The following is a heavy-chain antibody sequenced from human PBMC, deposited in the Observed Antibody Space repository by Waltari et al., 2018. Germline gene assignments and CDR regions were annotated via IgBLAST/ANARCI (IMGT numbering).Heavy chain of an antibody. CDR2: IKQDGSEK. V-gene: IGHV3-7*01. CDR3: ARDYYYDFWSGYSDAFDI. D-gene: IGHD3-3*01. J-gene: IGHJ3*02. CDR1: GFTFSSYW. Sequence: EVQLVESGGGLVQPGGSLRRSCAASGFTFSSYWMSWVRRAPGTGLEWVANIKQDGSEKYYVDSVKGRFTISRDNAKNSLYLQMNSLRAEDMAVYYCARDYYYDFWSGYSDAFDIWGQGTMVTVSS.